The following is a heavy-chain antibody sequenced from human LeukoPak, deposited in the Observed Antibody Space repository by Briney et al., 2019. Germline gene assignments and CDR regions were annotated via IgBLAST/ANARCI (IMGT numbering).Heavy chain of an antibody. CDR3: AKGGRRHYGDYVAF. CDR2: VGGDARTI. D-gene: IGHD4-17*01. CDR1: GFAFTASS. J-gene: IGHJ4*02. V-gene: IGHV3-23*03. Sequence: GGSLRLSCTASGFAFTASSLSWVRQAPGKRPEWIAVVGGDARTIFQADSLKGRFTVSRDNSRNTVYLQMNSLRADDTAVYHCAKGGRRHYGDYVAFWGQGTLVTVSS.